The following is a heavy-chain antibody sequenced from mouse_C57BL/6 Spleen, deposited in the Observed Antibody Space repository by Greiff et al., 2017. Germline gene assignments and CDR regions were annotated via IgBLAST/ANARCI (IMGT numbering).Heavy chain of an antibody. CDR2: IYPGDGDT. D-gene: IGHD1-1*01. Sequence: QVQLQQSGAELVKPGASVKISCKASGYAFSSYWMNWVKQRPGKGLEWIGQIYPGDGDTTYNGKFKGKATLTADKSSSTAYMQRSSLTSEDSAVYFCARGEDYSGINYWGQGTTLTVAS. J-gene: IGHJ2*01. CDR1: GYAFSSYW. V-gene: IGHV1-80*01. CDR3: ARGEDYSGINY.